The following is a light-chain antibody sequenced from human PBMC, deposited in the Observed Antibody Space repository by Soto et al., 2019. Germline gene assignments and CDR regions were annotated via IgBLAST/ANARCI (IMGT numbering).Light chain of an antibody. CDR2: KAS. J-gene: IGKJ1*01. V-gene: IGKV1-5*03. CDR3: QKYNSYPWK. Sequence: DIQMTQSPSILSASVGDIVTITCRSSQTITNWLAWYQQKPGKAPKFLIYKASNLESGVPSRFSGSGSGTEFTLTISSLQPDDFATYYCQKYNSYPWKFGQGTKVDIK. CDR1: QTITNW.